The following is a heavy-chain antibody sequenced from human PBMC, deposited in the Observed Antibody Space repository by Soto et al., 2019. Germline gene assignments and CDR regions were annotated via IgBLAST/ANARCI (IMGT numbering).Heavy chain of an antibody. CDR3: AIRMYSTRWYYLDY. CDR1: AFTVSIFA. Sequence: EMQLLESGGGLVQAGGSRGLSLAAFAFTVSIFARNWVRQAPGKGLEWVSGISASTYYADSVKGRFTISRDTSKNTLYLQMNSLRAEDTAIYFCAIRMYSTRWYYLDYWGQGTLVTVSS. V-gene: IGHV3-23*01. J-gene: IGHJ4*02. CDR2: ISAST. D-gene: IGHD6-13*01.